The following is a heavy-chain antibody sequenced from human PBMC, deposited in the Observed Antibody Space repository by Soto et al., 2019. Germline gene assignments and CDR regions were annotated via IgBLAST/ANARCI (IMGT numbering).Heavy chain of an antibody. CDR1: GYTFPSYG. D-gene: IGHD3-3*01. CDR2: ISAYNGNT. Sequence: ASVKVSCKASGYTFPSYGISWVRQAPGQGLEWMGWISAYNGNTNYAQKLQGRVTMTTDTSTSTAYMELRSLRSDDTAVYYCARDYDFWSGHIPFDYWGQGTLVNVSS. V-gene: IGHV1-18*01. J-gene: IGHJ4*02. CDR3: ARDYDFWSGHIPFDY.